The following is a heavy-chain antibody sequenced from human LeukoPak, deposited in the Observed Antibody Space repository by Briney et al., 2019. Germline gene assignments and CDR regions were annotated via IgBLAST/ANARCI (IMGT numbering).Heavy chain of an antibody. V-gene: IGHV3-48*04. CDR1: GFTFSSYS. CDR2: ISSSSSTI. D-gene: IGHD3-16*02. J-gene: IGHJ3*02. CDR3: ARVRSLNDAFDI. Sequence: GGSLRLSCAASGFTFSSYSMNWVRQAPGKGLEWVSYISSSSSTIYYADSVKGRFTISRDNAKNLLYLQMNSLRAEDTAVYYCARVRSLNDAFDIWGQGTMVTVSS.